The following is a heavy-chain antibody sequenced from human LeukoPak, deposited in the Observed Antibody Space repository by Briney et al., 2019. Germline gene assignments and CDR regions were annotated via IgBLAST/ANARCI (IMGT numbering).Heavy chain of an antibody. V-gene: IGHV4-59*08. J-gene: IGHJ4*02. CDR1: GGSISSYY. Sequence: SETLSLTCTVSGGSISSYYWSWIRQPPGKGLEWIGYIYYSGSTNYNPSLKSRVTISVDTSKNQFSLKLSSVTAADTAVYYCARTDAKQLRYFDWLPLRWGQGTLVTVSS. D-gene: IGHD3-9*01. CDR3: ARTDAKQLRYFDWLPLR. CDR2: IYYSGST.